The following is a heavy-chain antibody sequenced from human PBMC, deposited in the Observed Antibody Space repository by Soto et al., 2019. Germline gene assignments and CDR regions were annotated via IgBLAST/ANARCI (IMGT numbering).Heavy chain of an antibody. CDR3: AKDGLGAYTYGSYYFDY. D-gene: IGHD5-18*01. CDR2: IKSNIDGGTT. CDR1: GVTLTNVW. Sequence: GGSLRLSCEVSGVTLTNVWMNWVRQAPGKGPEWVGRIKSNIDGGTTDYTDSVKGRFTIPRDNSQNTLFLQMNSLRAEDTAVYYCAKDGLGAYTYGSYYFDYWGQGTLVTVSS. V-gene: IGHV3-15*07. J-gene: IGHJ4*02.